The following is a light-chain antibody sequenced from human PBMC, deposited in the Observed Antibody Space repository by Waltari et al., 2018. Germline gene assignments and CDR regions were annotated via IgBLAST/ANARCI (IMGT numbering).Light chain of an antibody. Sequence: DIQMTQSPSSLSASVGDRVTIPCRASQSINSYLNWYQQKPGKAHKLLIYAASRMQSGVPSRFSGSRSGTDFTLTISSLQPEDFATYYCQQSYSTPLTFGPGTKVDIK. CDR3: QQSYSTPLT. CDR1: QSINSY. CDR2: AAS. V-gene: IGKV1-39*01. J-gene: IGKJ3*01.